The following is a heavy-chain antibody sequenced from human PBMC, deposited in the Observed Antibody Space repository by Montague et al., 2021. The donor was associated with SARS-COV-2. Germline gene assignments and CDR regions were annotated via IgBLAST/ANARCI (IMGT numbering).Heavy chain of an antibody. D-gene: IGHD2-15*01. J-gene: IGHJ6*02. CDR3: ARFETSKFYSSGMDV. Sequence: SLRLSCAASGFTFSSIRMNWVRQAPGKRLEWVSSISSESAYIVYAGSVRGRFTISRDNAQNLLYLQMNSLRAEDTAVYYCARFETSKFYSSGMDVWGQGTTVTVSS. CDR2: ISSESAYI. V-gene: IGHV3-21*01. CDR1: GFTFSSIR.